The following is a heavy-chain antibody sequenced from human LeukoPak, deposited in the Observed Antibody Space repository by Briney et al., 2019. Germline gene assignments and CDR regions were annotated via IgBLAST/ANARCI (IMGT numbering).Heavy chain of an antibody. V-gene: IGHV4-38-2*02. J-gene: IGHJ5*02. CDR3: AREGTVRWFDP. D-gene: IGHD1-14*01. CDR2: IYHSGYT. Sequence: PSETLSLTCIVSNYSISSGSYWTWIRQPPGRGVEWIGGIYHSGYTFYNPSLKSRVTISVDTSKNEFSLKLNSVTAADTALYYCAREGTVRWFDPWGQGTLVTVYS. CDR1: NYSISSGSY.